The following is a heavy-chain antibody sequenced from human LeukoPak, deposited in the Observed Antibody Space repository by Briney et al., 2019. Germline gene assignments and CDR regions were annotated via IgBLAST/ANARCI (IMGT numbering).Heavy chain of an antibody. CDR2: IIPTLGIA. CDR1: GGTFSSYT. CDR3: ARAYCSSTSCHYYFDY. Sequence: SVKVSCKASGGTFSSYTISWVRQAPGQGLEWMGRIIPTLGIANYAQKFQGRVTITADKSTSTAYMELSSLRSEDTAVYYCARAYCSSTSCHYYFDYWGQGTLVTVSS. D-gene: IGHD2-2*01. J-gene: IGHJ4*02. V-gene: IGHV1-69*02.